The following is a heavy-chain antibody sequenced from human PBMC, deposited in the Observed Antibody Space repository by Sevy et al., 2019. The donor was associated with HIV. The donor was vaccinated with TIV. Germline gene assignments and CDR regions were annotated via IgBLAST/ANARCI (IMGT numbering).Heavy chain of an antibody. CDR1: GFTFSSYA. J-gene: IGHJ3*02. CDR2: ISGSGGST. V-gene: IGHV3-23*01. CDR3: AKDESYDSRHGAFDI. D-gene: IGHD3-22*01. Sequence: GGSLRLSCAASGFTFSSYAMSWVRQAPGKGLEWGSAISGSGGSTYYEDSVKGRFTISRDNSKNTLYLQMNSLRAEDTAVYYCAKDESYDSRHGAFDIWGQGTMVTVSS.